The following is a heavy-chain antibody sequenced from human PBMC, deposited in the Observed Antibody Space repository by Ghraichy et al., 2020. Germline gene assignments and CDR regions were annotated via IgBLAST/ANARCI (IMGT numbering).Heavy chain of an antibody. D-gene: IGHD6-19*01. J-gene: IGHJ5*02. Sequence: SETLSLTCTVSGGSISSSSYYWGWIRQPPGKGLEWIGSIYYSGSTYYNPSLKSRVTISVDTSKNQFSLKLSSVTAADTAVYYCARHFYSSGWYNWFDPWGQGTLVTVSS. V-gene: IGHV4-39*01. CDR2: IYYSGST. CDR1: GGSISSSSYY. CDR3: ARHFYSSGWYNWFDP.